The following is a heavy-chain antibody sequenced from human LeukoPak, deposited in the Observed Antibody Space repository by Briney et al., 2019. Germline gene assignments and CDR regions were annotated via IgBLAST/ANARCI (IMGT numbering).Heavy chain of an antibody. V-gene: IGHV3-23*01. Sequence: GGSLRLSCAASGLTFSNYAMSWVRQAPGKGLEWVSGISDSGGSTYYADSVKGRFIISRDNSKNTLYLQMNSLRAEDTAVYYCAKRGIMIRGFIIMGFHKEGYYFDCWGQGTLVTVSS. D-gene: IGHD3-10*01. CDR1: GLTFSNYA. CDR2: ISDSGGST. CDR3: AKRGIMIRGFIIMGFHKEGYYFDC. J-gene: IGHJ4*02.